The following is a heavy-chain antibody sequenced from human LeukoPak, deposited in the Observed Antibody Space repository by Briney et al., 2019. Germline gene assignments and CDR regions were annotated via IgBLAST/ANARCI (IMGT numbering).Heavy chain of an antibody. D-gene: IGHD2-21*01. CDR3: ARSPLGGDGEDAFDI. CDR2: IYYSGST. V-gene: IGHV4-59*01. Sequence: SETLSLTXTVSGGSISSYYWSWIRQPPGKGLEWIGYIYYSGSTNYNPSLKSRVTISVDTSRNQFSLKLSSLTAADTAVYYCARSPLGGDGEDAFDIWGQGTMVTVSS. CDR1: GGSISSYY. J-gene: IGHJ3*02.